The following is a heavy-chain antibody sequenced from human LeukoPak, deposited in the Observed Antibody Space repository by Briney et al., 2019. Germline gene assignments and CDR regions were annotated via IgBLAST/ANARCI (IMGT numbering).Heavy chain of an antibody. J-gene: IGHJ5*02. V-gene: IGHV4-38-2*02. D-gene: IGHD2-21*02. CDR2: TYHSGST. Sequence: SETLSLTCTVSGSSITGGYYWVWIRQPPGKGLEWVGSTYHSGSTYYIPSLKSRVTISVDTSKNQFSLKLSSVTAADTAVYYCARAYCGGDCYNSRGWFDPWGQGTLVTVSS. CDR3: ARAYCGGDCYNSRGWFDP. CDR1: GSSITGGYY.